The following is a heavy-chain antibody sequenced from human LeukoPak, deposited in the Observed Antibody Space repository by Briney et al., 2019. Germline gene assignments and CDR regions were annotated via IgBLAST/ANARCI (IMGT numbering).Heavy chain of an antibody. V-gene: IGHV3-74*03. CDR2: IKSDGSSI. CDR3: ARDLDYGGRSNFDH. CDR1: GFTFSTYW. D-gene: IGHD4-23*01. Sequence: GGSLRLACAASGFTFSTYWMHWVRQAPGKGLVWVSRIKSDGSSIMYADSVRGRFTISRDNAKNTLYLQMNSLRAEDPAVYYCARDLDYGGRSNFDHWGQGTLVTVSS. J-gene: IGHJ4*02.